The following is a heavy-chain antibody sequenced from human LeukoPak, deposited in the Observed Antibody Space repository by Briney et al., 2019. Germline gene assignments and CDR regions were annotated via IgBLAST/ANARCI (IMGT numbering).Heavy chain of an antibody. CDR3: ASYIAAAGHDAFDI. CDR1: GGSISSYY. V-gene: IGHV4-59*08. Sequence: SETLSLTCTVSGGSISSYYWSWIRQPPGKGLEWLGYIYYSGSTNYNPSLKSRVTISVDTSKNQFSLKLSSVTAADTAVYYCASYIAAAGHDAFDIWGQGTMVTVSS. J-gene: IGHJ3*02. D-gene: IGHD6-13*01. CDR2: IYYSGST.